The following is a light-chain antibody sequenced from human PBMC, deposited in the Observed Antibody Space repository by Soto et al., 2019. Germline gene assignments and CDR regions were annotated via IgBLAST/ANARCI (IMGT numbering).Light chain of an antibody. Sequence: QPVLTQPPSVSGSPGQSVAISCTGTSSDVGSFNRVSWYQQPPGTAPKLLIYEVSSRPSGVPDRFSGSKSGNTASLTISGLQAEDEADYYCNSYTSSSTYVFGTGTKLTVL. J-gene: IGLJ1*01. CDR2: EVS. CDR1: SSDVGSFNR. CDR3: NSYTSSSTYV. V-gene: IGLV2-18*02.